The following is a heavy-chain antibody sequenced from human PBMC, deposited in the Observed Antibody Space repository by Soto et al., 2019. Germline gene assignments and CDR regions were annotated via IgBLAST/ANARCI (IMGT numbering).Heavy chain of an antibody. CDR1: GGSITTGGTY. Sequence: PSETLSLTCSVSGGSITTGGTYWSWARLLPGKGLQWVGYIYYTGAAYYNPALKSRVTISLDTSENRFSLKLTSVTAADTAVYSCESDTFNTISFDFWGQGRQVTVSS. CDR3: ESDTFNTISFDF. J-gene: IGHJ4*02. V-gene: IGHV4-31*03. CDR2: IYYTGAA. D-gene: IGHD2-2*01.